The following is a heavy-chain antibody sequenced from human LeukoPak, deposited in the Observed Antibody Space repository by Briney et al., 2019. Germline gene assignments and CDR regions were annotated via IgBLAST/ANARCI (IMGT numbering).Heavy chain of an antibody. Sequence: ASVKVSCKASGYTFPDAYVHWVRQAPGQGLEWMGWINPNSGGTNYAQKFQGRVTVTRDTSISTAYMELSRLRSDDTAVYYCARVLSNWNYHDYWGQGTLVTVSS. J-gene: IGHJ4*02. CDR3: ARVLSNWNYHDY. CDR1: GYTFPDAY. D-gene: IGHD1-1*01. CDR2: INPNSGGT. V-gene: IGHV1-2*02.